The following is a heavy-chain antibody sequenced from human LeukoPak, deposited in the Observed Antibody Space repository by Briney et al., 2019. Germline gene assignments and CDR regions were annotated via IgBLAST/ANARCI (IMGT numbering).Heavy chain of an antibody. CDR3: ARLALGGAAAGYYYYYGMDV. CDR2: IYYSGST. Sequence: PSETLSLTCTVSGGSISSYYWSWIRQPPGKGLEWIGYIYYSGSTNYNPSLKSRVTISVDTSKNQFSLKLSSVTAADTAVYYCARLALGGAAAGYYYYYGMDVWGQGTTVTVSS. V-gene: IGHV4-59*08. J-gene: IGHJ6*02. D-gene: IGHD6-13*01. CDR1: GGSISSYY.